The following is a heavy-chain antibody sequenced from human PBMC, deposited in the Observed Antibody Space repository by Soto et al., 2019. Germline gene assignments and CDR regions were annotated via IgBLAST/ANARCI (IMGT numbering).Heavy chain of an antibody. Sequence: SETLSLTCAVSGGSISGSNWWSSVRQPPGKGLEWIGEIYHSGSTNYSPSLKSRVTISVDKSKNQYSLKLSSVTAADTAVYSCARVGAAAGDHYFDYWGQGTLVTVSS. CDR3: ARVGAAAGDHYFDY. CDR2: IYHSGST. D-gene: IGHD6-13*01. J-gene: IGHJ4*02. CDR1: GGSISGSNW. V-gene: IGHV4-4*02.